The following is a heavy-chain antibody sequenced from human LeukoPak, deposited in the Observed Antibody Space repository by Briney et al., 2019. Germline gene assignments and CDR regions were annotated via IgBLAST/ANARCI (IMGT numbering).Heavy chain of an antibody. CDR2: ISSSSSYT. J-gene: IGHJ4*02. CDR3: ARGGVDSSGYRFDY. Sequence: GGSLRLSCAASGFTFSDYYMSWIRQAPGKGLEWVSYISSSSSYTNYAVSVKGRFTISRDNAKNSLYLQMNSLRAEDTAVYYCARGGVDSSGYRFDYWGQGTLVTVSS. D-gene: IGHD3-22*01. V-gene: IGHV3-11*05. CDR1: GFTFSDYY.